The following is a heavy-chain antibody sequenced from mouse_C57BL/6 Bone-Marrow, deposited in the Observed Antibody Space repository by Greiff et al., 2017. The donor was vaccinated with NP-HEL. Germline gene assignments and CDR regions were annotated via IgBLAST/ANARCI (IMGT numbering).Heavy chain of an antibody. D-gene: IGHD2-4*01. J-gene: IGHJ3*01. CDR2: INPYNGGT. CDR1: GYTFTDYY. Sequence: EVQLQQSGPVLVKPGASVKMSCKASGYTFTDYYMNWVKQSHGKSLEWIGVINPYNGGTSYNQKLQGKATLTVDKSSSTAYIELHSLTSEDSSVYYFAREGYYDYDAWFAYWGQGTLVTVSA. V-gene: IGHV1-19*01. CDR3: AREGYYDYDAWFAY.